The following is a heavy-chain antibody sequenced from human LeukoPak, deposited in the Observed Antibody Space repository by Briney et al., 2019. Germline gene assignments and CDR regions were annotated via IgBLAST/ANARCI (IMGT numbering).Heavy chain of an antibody. Sequence: PGRSLRLSCAASGFTFSSYGMHWVRQAPGKGLEWVSLIRYDGSNKYYADSVKGRFTISRDNSKNTLNLQMNSLRAEDTALYYCARDRAMVVGSSWYYDYWGQGTLVTVSS. CDR3: ARDRAMVVGSSWYYDY. J-gene: IGHJ4*02. V-gene: IGHV3-33*01. CDR1: GFTFSSYG. CDR2: IRYDGSNK. D-gene: IGHD5-18*01.